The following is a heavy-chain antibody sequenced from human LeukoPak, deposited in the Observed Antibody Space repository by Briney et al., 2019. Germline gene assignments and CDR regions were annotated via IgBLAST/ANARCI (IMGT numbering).Heavy chain of an antibody. Sequence: PSETLSLTCTVSGGSISSYYWSWIRQPPGKGLEWIGYIYYSGSTNYSPSLKSRVTISVDTSKNQFSLKLSSVTAADTAVYYCAREGEILYYGMDVWGQGTTVTVSS. CDR3: AREGEILYYGMDV. V-gene: IGHV4-59*01. CDR2: IYYSGST. CDR1: GGSISSYY. D-gene: IGHD1-26*01. J-gene: IGHJ6*02.